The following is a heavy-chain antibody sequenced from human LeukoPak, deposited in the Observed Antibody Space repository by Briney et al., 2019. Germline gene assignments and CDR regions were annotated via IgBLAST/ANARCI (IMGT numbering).Heavy chain of an antibody. Sequence: GGSLRLSCAASGFTLSSYGMHWVRQAPGKGLEWVAVIWYDGSNKYYADSVKGRFTISRDNSKNTLYLQMNSLRAEDTAVYYCARDYDSSGYYYNLDYWGQGTLVTVSS. D-gene: IGHD3-22*01. CDR2: IWYDGSNK. CDR1: GFTLSSYG. V-gene: IGHV3-33*01. J-gene: IGHJ4*02. CDR3: ARDYDSSGYYYNLDY.